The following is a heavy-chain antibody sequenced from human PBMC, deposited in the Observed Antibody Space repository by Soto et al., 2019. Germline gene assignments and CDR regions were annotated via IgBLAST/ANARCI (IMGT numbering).Heavy chain of an antibody. Sequence: WTWIRQPPGKGLEWIGYIYDSGSTNYNPSLKSRVTISVDTSKNQFSLKLSSVTAADTAVYYCARRIQYYYGMDVWGQGTTVTVSS. CDR3: ARRIQYYYGMDV. D-gene: IGHD5-18*01. J-gene: IGHJ6*02. CDR2: IYDSGST. V-gene: IGHV4-59*08.